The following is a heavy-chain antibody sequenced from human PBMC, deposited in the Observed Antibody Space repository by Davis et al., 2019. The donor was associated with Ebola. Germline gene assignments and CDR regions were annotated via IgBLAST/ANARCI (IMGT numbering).Heavy chain of an antibody. CDR3: ERRSGYSYGYEGMEV. CDR2: ISGSGGST. D-gene: IGHD5-18*01. Sequence: GESLKISCAASGFTVSFKCTSCVPHSPVNALEWVSAISGSGGSTYYADSVKGRFTISRDNSKNTLYLQMNSLRAEDTAVYYCERRSGYSYGYEGMEVWGKGTAVTVTS. CDR1: GFTVSFKC. J-gene: IGHJ6*04. V-gene: IGHV3-23*01.